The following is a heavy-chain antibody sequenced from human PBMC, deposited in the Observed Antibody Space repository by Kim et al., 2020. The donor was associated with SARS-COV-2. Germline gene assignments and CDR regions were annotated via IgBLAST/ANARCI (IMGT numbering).Heavy chain of an antibody. Sequence: GESLKISCKGSGYSFTSYWIGWVRRMPGEGLEWMGIIYPGDSETTYSPSFQGQVTISADKSISTAYLQWSSLKASDTAMYYCARQGSGNYYGSFDYWGQGTLVTVSS. J-gene: IGHJ4*02. V-gene: IGHV5-51*01. CDR3: ARQGSGNYYGSFDY. D-gene: IGHD1-26*01. CDR2: IYPGDSET. CDR1: GYSFTSYW.